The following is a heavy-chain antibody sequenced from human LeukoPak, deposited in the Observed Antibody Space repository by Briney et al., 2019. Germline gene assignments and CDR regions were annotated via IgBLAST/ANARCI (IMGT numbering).Heavy chain of an antibody. CDR2: IYYSGST. D-gene: IGHD6-13*01. CDR1: GGSISNYC. Sequence: PSETLSLTCTVSGGSISNYCWSWIRQPPGKGLEWIGYIYYSGSTNYNPSLKSRVTISLDTSKDQFSLKLRSVTAADTAVHYCARGTYSGSGTDYWGQGTLVTVSS. J-gene: IGHJ4*02. V-gene: IGHV4-59*01. CDR3: ARGTYSGSGTDY.